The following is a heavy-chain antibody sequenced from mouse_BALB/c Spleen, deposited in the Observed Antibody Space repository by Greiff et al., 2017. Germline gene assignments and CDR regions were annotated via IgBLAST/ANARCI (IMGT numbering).Heavy chain of an antibody. CDR2: ISYDGSN. D-gene: IGHD4-1*01. CDR3: ARGELGRAWFAY. J-gene: IGHJ3*01. V-gene: IGHV3-6*02. Sequence: EVKLMESGPGLVKPSQSLSLTCSVTGYSFTSGYYWNWIRQLPGNKLEWMGYISYDGSNNYNPSLKNRISITRDTSKNQFFLKLNSVTTEDTATYYCARGELGRAWFAYWGQGTLVTVSA. CDR1: GYSFTSGYY.